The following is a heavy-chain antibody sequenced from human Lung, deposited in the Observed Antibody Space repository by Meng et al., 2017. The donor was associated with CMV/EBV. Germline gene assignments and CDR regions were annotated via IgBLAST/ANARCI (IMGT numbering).Heavy chain of an antibody. CDR1: GFTFRNYA. Sequence: SCAASGFTFRNYAMSWVRQTPGMGLEWVSLIGGNGRNTDYAASVKGRFTISRDNSKSTLYLQMNSLRAEETAIYYCATYDLLTGPEYWGQGTLVNGAS. D-gene: IGHD3-9*01. J-gene: IGHJ4*02. CDR2: IGGNGRNT. V-gene: IGHV3-23*01. CDR3: ATYDLLTGPEY.